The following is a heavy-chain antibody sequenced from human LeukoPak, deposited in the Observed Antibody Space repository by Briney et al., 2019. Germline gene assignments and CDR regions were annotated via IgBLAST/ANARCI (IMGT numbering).Heavy chain of an antibody. J-gene: IGHJ6*02. CDR3: SKYSSSWYVYYGMDV. V-gene: IGHV3-33*06. CDR1: GCTFSSYG. D-gene: IGHD6-13*01. Sequence: GGSLRLSCAASGCTFSSYGMHWVRQAPGKGLEWVAVIWYDGSNKYYADSVKGRFTISRDNSKNTLYLQMNSLRAEDTAVYYCSKYSSSWYVYYGMDVWGQGTTVTVSS. CDR2: IWYDGSNK.